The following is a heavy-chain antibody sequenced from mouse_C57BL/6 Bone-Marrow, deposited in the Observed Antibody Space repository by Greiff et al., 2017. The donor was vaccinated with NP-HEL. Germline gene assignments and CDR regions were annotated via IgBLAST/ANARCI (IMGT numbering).Heavy chain of an antibody. CDR1: GYTFTDYE. V-gene: IGHV1-15*01. CDR2: IDPETGGT. Sequence: VKLVESGAELVRPGASVTLSCKASGYTFTDYEMHWVKQTPVHGLEWIGAIDPETGGTAYNQKFKGKAILTADKPSSTAYMELRSLTSEDSAVYYCTRGDDYHDWGQGTTLTVSS. CDR3: TRGDDYHD. D-gene: IGHD2-4*01. J-gene: IGHJ2*01.